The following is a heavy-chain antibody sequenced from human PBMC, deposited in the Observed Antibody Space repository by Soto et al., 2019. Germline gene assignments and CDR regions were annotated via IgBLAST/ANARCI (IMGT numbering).Heavy chain of an antibody. CDR1: GYTFSNYV. CDR2: INTFSGDP. J-gene: IGHJ2*01. CDR3: ATVTRNGDSHSWYFDL. D-gene: IGHD4-17*01. Sequence: QVQLVQSGAEVKKPGASVKVSCEASGYTFSNYVIHWVRQAPGQSLEWMGWINTFSGDPRYSQKFQGRVAISRDTSATTAYMELSSLRSEDTAFYYCATVTRNGDSHSWYFDLWGRGTLVTVSS. V-gene: IGHV1-3*04.